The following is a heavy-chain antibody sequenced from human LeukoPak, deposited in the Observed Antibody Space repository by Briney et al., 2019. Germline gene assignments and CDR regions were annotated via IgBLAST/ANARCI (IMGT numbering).Heavy chain of an antibody. V-gene: IGHV4-59*01. CDR2: IYYSGST. D-gene: IGHD1-26*01. Sequence: PSETLSLTCTVSGGSISSYYWSWIRQPPGKGLEWIGYIYYSGSTNYNPSLKSRVTISVDTSKNQFSLKLSSVTAADTAVYYCARLTEEGALGYWGQGTLVTVSS. CDR3: ARLTEEGALGY. CDR1: GGSISSYY. J-gene: IGHJ4*02.